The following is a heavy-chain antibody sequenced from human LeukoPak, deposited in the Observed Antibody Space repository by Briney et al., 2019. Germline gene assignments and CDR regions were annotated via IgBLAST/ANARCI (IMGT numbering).Heavy chain of an antibody. CDR3: AREGVKQQMVFDY. CDR2: IKQDGSEK. Sequence: GGSLRLSCADSGFTFSSYWMSWVRQAPGKGLEWVANIKQDGSEKYYVDSVKGRFTISRDNAKNSLHLQMNSLRAEDTAVYYCAREGVKQQMVFDYWCQGTLVTVSS. J-gene: IGHJ4*02. V-gene: IGHV3-7*01. CDR1: GFTFSSYW. D-gene: IGHD6-13*01.